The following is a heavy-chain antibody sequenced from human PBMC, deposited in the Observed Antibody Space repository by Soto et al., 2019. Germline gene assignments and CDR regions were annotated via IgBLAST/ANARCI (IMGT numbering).Heavy chain of an antibody. Sequence: TLSLTCTVSGGSISSGGYYWSWIRQHPGKGLEWIGYIYYSGSTYYNPSLKSRVTISVDTSKNQFSLKLSSVTAADTAVYYCAREGLKLGPNWFDPWAREPWSPSPQ. CDR3: AREGLKLGPNWFDP. CDR1: GGSISSGGYY. D-gene: IGHD1-7*01. V-gene: IGHV4-31*03. J-gene: IGHJ5*02. CDR2: IYYSGST.